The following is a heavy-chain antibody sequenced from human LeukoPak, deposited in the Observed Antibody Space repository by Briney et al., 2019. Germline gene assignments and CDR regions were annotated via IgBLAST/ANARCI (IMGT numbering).Heavy chain of an antibody. CDR2: IYTSGST. CDR3: ARSSTSCYDYYYYGMDV. Sequence: PSETLSLTCTVSGGSISSYYWSWIRQPAGKGLEWIGRIYTSGSTNYNPSLKSRVTMSVDTSKNQFSLKLSSVTAADTAVYYCARSSTSCYDYYYYGMDVWGQGTTVTVSS. V-gene: IGHV4-4*07. J-gene: IGHJ6*02. D-gene: IGHD2-2*01. CDR1: GGSISSYY.